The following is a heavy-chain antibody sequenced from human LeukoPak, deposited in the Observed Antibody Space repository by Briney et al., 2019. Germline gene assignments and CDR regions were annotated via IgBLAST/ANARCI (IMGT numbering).Heavy chain of an antibody. D-gene: IGHD3-22*01. Sequence: GASVKVSCKASGYIFTSYGISWVRQAPGQGLEWMGWISVYNGNTNYAQKLQGRVTMTTDTSTSTAYMEMRSLRSDDTAVYSCARCVYHSESSGYAFDVWGQGTMVTVSS. CDR2: ISVYNGNT. CDR3: ARCVYHSESSGYAFDV. V-gene: IGHV1-18*01. CDR1: GYIFTSYG. J-gene: IGHJ3*01.